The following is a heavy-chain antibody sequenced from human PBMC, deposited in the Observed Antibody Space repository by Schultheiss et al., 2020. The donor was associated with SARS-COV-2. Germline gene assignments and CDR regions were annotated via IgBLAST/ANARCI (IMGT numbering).Heavy chain of an antibody. V-gene: IGHV3-9*01. Sequence: GGSLRLSCAASGFTFDDYAMHWVRQAPGKGLEWVSGISWNSGSIGYADSVKGRFTISRDNAKNSLYLQMNSLRAEDTALYYCAKAGSFRVVVVDRNLRYGMDVWGQGTTVTVSS. D-gene: IGHD2-15*01. J-gene: IGHJ6*02. CDR2: ISWNSGSI. CDR3: AKAGSFRVVVVDRNLRYGMDV. CDR1: GFTFDDYA.